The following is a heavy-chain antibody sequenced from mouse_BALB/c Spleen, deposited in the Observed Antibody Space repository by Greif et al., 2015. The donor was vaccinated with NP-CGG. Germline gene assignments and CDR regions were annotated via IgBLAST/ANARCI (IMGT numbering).Heavy chain of an antibody. Sequence: QVQLQQPGAELVRPGTSVKISCKASGYAFTNYWLGWVKQRPGHGLEWIGDIYPGSGNTYYNEKFKGKATLTADKSSSTAYMQLSSLTSEDSAVYFCARDWDVAMDYWGQGTSVTVSS. V-gene: IGHV1-63*01. D-gene: IGHD4-1*01. CDR3: ARDWDVAMDY. CDR1: GYAFTNYW. CDR2: IYPGSGNT. J-gene: IGHJ4*01.